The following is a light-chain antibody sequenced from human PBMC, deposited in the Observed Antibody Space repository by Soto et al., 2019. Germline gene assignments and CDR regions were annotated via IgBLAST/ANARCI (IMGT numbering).Light chain of an antibody. J-gene: IGKJ1*01. CDR3: QQVYSSLWT. CDR1: QSVLYSSNNKNY. CDR2: WAS. V-gene: IGKV4-1*01. Sequence: DIVMTQSPDSLAVSLGERATINCKSSQSVLYSSNNKNYLAWYQQKPGQPPKLLIYWASTRESGVPDRFSGSGSETDFTLTISSWQAEDVAVYYCQQVYSSLWTFGQGTKVEIK.